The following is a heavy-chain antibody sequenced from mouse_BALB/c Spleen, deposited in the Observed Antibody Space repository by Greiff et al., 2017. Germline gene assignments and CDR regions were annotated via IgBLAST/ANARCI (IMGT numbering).Heavy chain of an antibody. CDR3: AREGDSSGYGFAY. J-gene: IGHJ3*01. CDR1: GYAFSSYW. CDR2: IYPGDGDT. D-gene: IGHD3-2*01. Sequence: QVQLKESGAELVRPGSSVKISCKASGYAFSSYWMNWVKQRPGQGLEWIGQIYPGDGDTNYNGKFKGKATLTADKSSSTAYMQLSSLTSEDSAVYFCAREGDSSGYGFAYWGQGTLVTVSA. V-gene: IGHV1-80*01.